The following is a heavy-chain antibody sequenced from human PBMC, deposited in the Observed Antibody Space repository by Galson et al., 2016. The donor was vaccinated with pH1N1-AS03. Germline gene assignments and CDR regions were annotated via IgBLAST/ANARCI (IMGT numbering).Heavy chain of an antibody. CDR1: GYTFIGYY. V-gene: IGHV1-2*06. Sequence: SVKVSCKASGYTFIGYYMHWVRQAPGQGLEWLGRINPNSGGANDVQKFQDRVTMTRDTFISTAYMELSGLTSDDTAVYYCATDVVTAMGRAFDIWGQGTMVTVSS. CDR2: INPNSGGA. CDR3: ATDVVTAMGRAFDI. D-gene: IGHD2-21*02. J-gene: IGHJ3*02.